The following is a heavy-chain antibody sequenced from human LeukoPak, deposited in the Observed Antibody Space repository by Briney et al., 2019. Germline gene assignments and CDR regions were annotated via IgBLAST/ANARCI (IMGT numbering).Heavy chain of an antibody. CDR1: GFPFSSYP. Sequence: GVSLRLSCAGSGFPFSSYPISWVRQPPGKGLEWVSAITASGDSTYSADSVKGRFTISRDNAKNSLYLQMNSLRAEDTAVYYCARVRRPAAGGNYYFDYWGQGTLVTVSS. CDR3: ARVRRPAAGGNYYFDY. V-gene: IGHV3-23*01. CDR2: ITASGDST. D-gene: IGHD6-13*01. J-gene: IGHJ4*02.